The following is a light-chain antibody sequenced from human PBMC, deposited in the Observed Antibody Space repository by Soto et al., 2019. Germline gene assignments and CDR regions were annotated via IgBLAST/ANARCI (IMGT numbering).Light chain of an antibody. CDR3: QQYGDSPST. CDR2: DAS. J-gene: IGKJ2*01. V-gene: IGKV3-20*01. Sequence: EVVLTQSPATLSLSPGERATLSCRASQTVDTHLAWYQQKPGQPPRLVIHDASNRASGIPDRFSGNGSGTDFTLTISRLEPEDFAVYSCQQYGDSPSTFGLGTKLEIK. CDR1: QTVDTH.